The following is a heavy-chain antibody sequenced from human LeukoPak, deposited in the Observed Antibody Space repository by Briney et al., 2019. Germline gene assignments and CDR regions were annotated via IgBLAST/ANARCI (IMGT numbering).Heavy chain of an antibody. CDR3: ARAYDFWTYMDV. Sequence: ASVTVSCKASGGTFSSYAISWVRQAPGQGLEWMGGIIPIFGTANYAQKFQGRVTITTDESTSTAYMELSSLRSEDTAVYYCARAYDFWTYMDVWGKGTTVTVSS. J-gene: IGHJ6*03. V-gene: IGHV1-69*05. CDR1: GGTFSSYA. D-gene: IGHD3-3*01. CDR2: IIPIFGTA.